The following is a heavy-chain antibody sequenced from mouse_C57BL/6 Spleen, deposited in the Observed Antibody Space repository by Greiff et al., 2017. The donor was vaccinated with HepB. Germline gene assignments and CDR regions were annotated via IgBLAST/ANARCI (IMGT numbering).Heavy chain of an antibody. CDR3: ASVGDGLYYAMDY. V-gene: IGHV1-64*01. D-gene: IGHD2-3*01. CDR1: GYTFTSYW. Sequence: QVQLQQPGAELVKPGASVKLSCKASGYTFTSYWMHWVKQRPGQGLEWIGMIHPNSGSTNYNEKFKSKATLTVDKSSSTAYMQLSSLTSEDSAVYYCASVGDGLYYAMDYWGQGTSVTVSS. CDR2: IHPNSGST. J-gene: IGHJ4*01.